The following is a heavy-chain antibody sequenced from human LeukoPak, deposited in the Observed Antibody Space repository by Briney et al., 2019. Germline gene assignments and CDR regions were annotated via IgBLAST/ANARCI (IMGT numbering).Heavy chain of an antibody. Sequence: ASVKVTFKASGYTFNSYGITWVRQPPGQGLEWMGWISVYSGNKNYAQKFQVRVTMITDTSTSTAYMEVRSMRSDDTAVYYCARVNSAQWLVSFNFDYWGQGTLVTVSS. D-gene: IGHD6-19*01. V-gene: IGHV1-18*01. CDR1: GYTFNSYG. J-gene: IGHJ4*02. CDR3: ARVNSAQWLVSFNFDY. CDR2: ISVYSGNK.